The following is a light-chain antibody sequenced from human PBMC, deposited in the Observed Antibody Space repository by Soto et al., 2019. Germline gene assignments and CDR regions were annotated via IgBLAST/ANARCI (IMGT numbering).Light chain of an antibody. CDR2: VAS. CDR3: QQYGSSPPWT. J-gene: IGKJ1*01. CDR1: QSVSSSY. V-gene: IGKV3-20*01. Sequence: EMVLTQSPGTLSLSPGERATLSCRASQSVSSSYLAWYQQKPGQAPRLLIYVASSRATGIPDRFSGSGSGTDFTLTISRLEPEDFAVYYGQQYGSSPPWTFGQGTKVEIK.